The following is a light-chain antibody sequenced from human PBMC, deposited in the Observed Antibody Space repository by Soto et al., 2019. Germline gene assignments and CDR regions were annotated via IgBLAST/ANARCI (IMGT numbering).Light chain of an antibody. V-gene: IGKV3-15*01. CDR2: GAS. CDR3: QQYNNWPPWT. CDR1: QSVSSN. Sequence: EIVMRQSPATLSVSLGERVTLSCRASQSVSSNLAWYQQKPGQAPRLLIYGASTRATGIPARFSGSGSGTEFTLTISVLHSEDFAVYYCQQYNNWPPWTFGQGTKVDIK. J-gene: IGKJ1*01.